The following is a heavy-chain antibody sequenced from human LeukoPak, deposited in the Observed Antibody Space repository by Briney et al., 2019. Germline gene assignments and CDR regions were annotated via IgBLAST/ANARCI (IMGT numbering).Heavy chain of an antibody. CDR1: GFSFRNYA. J-gene: IGHJ4*02. CDR3: VKPARGSGIQYGLDS. D-gene: IGHD3-10*01. Sequence: PGGSLRLSCSASGFSFRNYAMHWVRQAPGKGLEYVAAITINIDRTFYADSVNGRFTISRDNSRNTLYLQMSSLRPEDTALYYCVKPARGSGIQYGLDSWGQGTLVTVSS. CDR2: ITINIDRT. V-gene: IGHV3-64D*06.